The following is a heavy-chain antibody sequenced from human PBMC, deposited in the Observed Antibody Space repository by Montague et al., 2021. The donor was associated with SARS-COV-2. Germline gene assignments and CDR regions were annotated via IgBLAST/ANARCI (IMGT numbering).Heavy chain of an antibody. CDR2: INHSGST. CDR1: GGSFSSYY. CDR3: SRGYQLRFLDWFSRPSTFDY. V-gene: IGHV4-34*01. J-gene: IGHJ4*02. Sequence: SETLSLTCAVYGGSFSSYYWIWIRKPPGKGLELMWEINHSGSTNYNPSLKSRIPISVYTSKNQFSLNLSSVSAADTAVYYCSRGYQLRFLDWFSRPSTFDYWGQGTLVTVSS. D-gene: IGHD3-3*01.